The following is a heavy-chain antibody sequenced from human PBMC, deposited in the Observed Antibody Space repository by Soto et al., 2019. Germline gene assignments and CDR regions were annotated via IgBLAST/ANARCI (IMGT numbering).Heavy chain of an antibody. J-gene: IGHJ6*02. CDR2: TAGQSYGGLI. V-gene: IGHV3-49*04. CDR1: GFNSDDHG. Sequence: GGSLRLSCTCSGFNSDDHGLAWVRQAPGKSLEWVGFTAGQSYGGLIAYGASVKGRFTISRDDSKNVFYLHMTGLQVEDTGTYFCARDSDFYGLDIWGQGTTVTVSS. CDR3: ARDSDFYGLDI.